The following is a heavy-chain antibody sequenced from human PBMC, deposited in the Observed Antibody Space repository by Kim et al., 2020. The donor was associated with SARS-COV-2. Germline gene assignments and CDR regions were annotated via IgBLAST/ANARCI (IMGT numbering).Heavy chain of an antibody. CDR3: ARAEWWLQLGWYFDL. CDR2: INHSGST. CDR1: GGSFSGYY. D-gene: IGHD5-12*01. Sequence: SETLSLTCAVYGGSFSGYYWSWIRQPPGKGLEWIGEINHSGSTNYNPSLKSRVTISVDTSKNQFSLKLSSVTAADTAVYYCARAEWWLQLGWYFDLWGRGTLVTVSS. J-gene: IGHJ2*01. V-gene: IGHV4-34*01.